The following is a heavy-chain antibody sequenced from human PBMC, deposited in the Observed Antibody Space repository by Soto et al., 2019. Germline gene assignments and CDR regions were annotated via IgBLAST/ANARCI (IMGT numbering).Heavy chain of an antibody. CDR2: INYSGST. Sequence: PSETLSLTCAVYGGSFSGYYWSWIRQPPGKGLEWIGEINYSGSTNYNPSLKSRVTISVDTSKNQFSLKLSSVTAADTAVYYCARVGVVVAATVGYNWFDPWGQGTLVTVSS. D-gene: IGHD2-15*01. V-gene: IGHV4-34*01. CDR1: GGSFSGYY. CDR3: ARVGVVVAATVGYNWFDP. J-gene: IGHJ5*02.